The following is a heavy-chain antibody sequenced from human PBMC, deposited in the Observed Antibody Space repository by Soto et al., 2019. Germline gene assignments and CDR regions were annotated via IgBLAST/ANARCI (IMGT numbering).Heavy chain of an antibody. V-gene: IGHV1-69*13. Sequence: SVKVSCKASGGTFSIYSISWVRQAPGQGLEWMGGIIPIFGTANYAQKFQGRVTITADESTSTAYMELSSLRSEDTAVYYCARDLVAKGGYSYGYFDYYGMDFWGQGTTVTVSS. D-gene: IGHD5-18*01. J-gene: IGHJ6*02. CDR3: ARDLVAKGGYSYGYFDYYGMDF. CDR1: GGTFSIYS. CDR2: IIPIFGTA.